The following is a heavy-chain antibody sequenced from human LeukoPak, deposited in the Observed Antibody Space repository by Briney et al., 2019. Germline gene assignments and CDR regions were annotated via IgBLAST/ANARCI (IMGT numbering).Heavy chain of an antibody. CDR2: IVVGSGNT. J-gene: IGHJ4*02. Sequence: ASVKVSCKASGFTFTSSAMQWVRQARGQRLEWIGWIVVGSGNTNYAQKFQERVTITRDMSTSTAYMELSSLRSEDTAVYYCAAVFSRYDFWSGYSADFDYWGQGTLVTVSS. CDR3: AAVFSRYDFWSGYSADFDY. D-gene: IGHD3-3*01. V-gene: IGHV1-58*02. CDR1: GFTFTSSA.